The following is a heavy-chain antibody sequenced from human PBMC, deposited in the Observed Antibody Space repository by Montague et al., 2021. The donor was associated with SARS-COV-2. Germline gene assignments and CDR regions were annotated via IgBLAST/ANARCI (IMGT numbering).Heavy chain of an antibody. Sequence: SLRLSCAASGFTFSSHPMHWVRQAPGNGLEWVAVISFDGSSKYYVDSMKGRLTISRDNSKNTLFVQMNSLRVEDTAVYYCARGRQWLVLGQVDYWGQGTLVTVSS. V-gene: IGHV3-30*04. D-gene: IGHD3-22*01. CDR1: GFTFSSHP. J-gene: IGHJ4*02. CDR3: ARGRQWLVLGQVDY. CDR2: ISFDGSSK.